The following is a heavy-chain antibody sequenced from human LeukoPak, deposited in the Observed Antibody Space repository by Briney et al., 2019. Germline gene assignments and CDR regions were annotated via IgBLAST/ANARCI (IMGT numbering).Heavy chain of an antibody. J-gene: IGHJ5*02. CDR3: AREGDSSSLAFWFDP. D-gene: IGHD6-13*01. Sequence: SETLSLTCTVSGGSISSYYWSWLRQPAGKGLEWIGRIYTSGSTNYNPSLKSRVTMSVDTSKNQFSLKLSSVTAADTAVYYCAREGDSSSLAFWFDPWGQGTLVTVSS. V-gene: IGHV4-4*07. CDR2: IYTSGST. CDR1: GGSISSYY.